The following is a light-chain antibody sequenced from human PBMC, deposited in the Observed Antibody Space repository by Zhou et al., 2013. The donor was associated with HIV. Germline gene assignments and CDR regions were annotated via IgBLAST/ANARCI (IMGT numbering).Light chain of an antibody. CDR1: ENVDTN. V-gene: IGKV3-15*01. CDR3: QQYNDWPRT. Sequence: EVVMTQFPDTLSASPGQRATLSCRASENVDTNVAWYRQTPGQAPRLLIYGASFRATSLPTRISGSGSETEFTLTISSLQSEDFAVYYCQQYNDWPRTFGQGTRVEFK. J-gene: IGKJ1*01. CDR2: GAS.